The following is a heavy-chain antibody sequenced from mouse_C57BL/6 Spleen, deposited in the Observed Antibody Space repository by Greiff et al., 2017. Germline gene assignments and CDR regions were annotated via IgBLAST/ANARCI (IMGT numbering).Heavy chain of an antibody. J-gene: IGHJ3*01. D-gene: IGHD2-4*01. CDR1: GFTFSDYG. CDR2: ISSGSSTI. CDR3: ARPYYDYDAAY. V-gene: IGHV5-17*01. Sequence: EVQVVESGGGLVKPGGSLKLSCAASGFTFSDYGMHWVRQAPEKGLEWVAYISSGSSTIYYADTVKGRFTISRDNAKNTLFLQMTSLRSEDTAMYYCARPYYDYDAAYWGQGTLVTVSA.